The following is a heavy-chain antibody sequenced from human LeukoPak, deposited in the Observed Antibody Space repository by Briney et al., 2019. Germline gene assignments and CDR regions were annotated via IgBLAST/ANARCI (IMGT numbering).Heavy chain of an antibody. D-gene: IGHD6-19*01. V-gene: IGHV3-23*01. CDR3: AKGNSGWYLAFDY. CDR1: GFSFSSYG. J-gene: IGHJ4*02. Sequence: GGTLRLSCAASGFSFSSYGMSWVRQAPGKGLEWVSGISGSGGSTYYADSVKGRFTISRGNSKNTLYLQMNSLRAEDTAVYYCAKGNSGWYLAFDYWGQGTLVTVSS. CDR2: ISGSGGST.